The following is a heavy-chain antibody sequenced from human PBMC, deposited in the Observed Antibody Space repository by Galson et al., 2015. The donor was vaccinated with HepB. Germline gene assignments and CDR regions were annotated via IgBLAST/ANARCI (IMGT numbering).Heavy chain of an antibody. J-gene: IGHJ6*02. Sequence: SLRLSCAASGFTFTYYVMTWVRQAPGKGLEWVSSIDGSGDDTYYADSVNGRFTISRDNSKSTLFLQMSTLRAEDTAVYYCAKGWGYNYAYGYYYGLDVWGQGTTVTVSS. V-gene: IGHV3-23*01. CDR1: GFTFTYYV. CDR2: IDGSGDDT. CDR3: AKGWGYNYAYGYYYGLDV. D-gene: IGHD5-18*01.